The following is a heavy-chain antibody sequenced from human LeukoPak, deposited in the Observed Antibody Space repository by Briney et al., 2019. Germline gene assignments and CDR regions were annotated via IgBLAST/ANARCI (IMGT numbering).Heavy chain of an antibody. V-gene: IGHV4-59*01. D-gene: IGHD2-2*01. CDR1: GGSISSYY. CDR3: ARGHIVVVPAAKNWCDP. CDR2: IYYSGST. Sequence: PSETLSLTCTVSGGSISSYYWSWIRQPPGKGLEWIGYIYYSGSTNYNPSLKSRVTISVDTSKNQFSLKLSSVTAADTAVYYCARGHIVVVPAAKNWCDPWGQGTLVTVSS. J-gene: IGHJ5*02.